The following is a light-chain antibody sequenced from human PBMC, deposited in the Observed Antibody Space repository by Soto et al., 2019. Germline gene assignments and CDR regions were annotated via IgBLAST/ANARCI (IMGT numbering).Light chain of an antibody. J-gene: IGLJ2*01. CDR2: GNS. V-gene: IGLV1-40*01. CDR1: SSNIGAGYD. Sequence: QSVLTQPPSVSGAPGQRVTIPCTGSSSNIGAGYDVHWYHQLPGTAPKLLIYGNSNRPSGVPDRFSGSKSGTSASLAITGLQAEDEADYYCQSYDSSLSVVVFGGETKLTVL. CDR3: QSYDSSLSVVV.